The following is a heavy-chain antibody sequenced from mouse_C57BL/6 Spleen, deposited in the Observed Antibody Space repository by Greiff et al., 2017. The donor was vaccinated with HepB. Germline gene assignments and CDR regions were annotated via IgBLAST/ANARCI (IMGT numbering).Heavy chain of an antibody. CDR3: AAYYYGKEYYFDY. CDR2: IDPSDSYT. J-gene: IGHJ2*01. D-gene: IGHD1-1*01. Sequence: QVQLKESGAELVKPGASVKLSCKASGYTFTSYWMQWVKQRPGQGLEWIGEIDPSDSYTNYNQKFKGKATLTVDTSSSTAYMQLSSLTSEDSAVYYCAAYYYGKEYYFDYWGQGTTLTVSS. CDR1: GYTFTSYW. V-gene: IGHV1-50*01.